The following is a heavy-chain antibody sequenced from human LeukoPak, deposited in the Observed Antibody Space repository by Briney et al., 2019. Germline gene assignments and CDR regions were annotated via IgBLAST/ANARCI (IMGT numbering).Heavy chain of an antibody. CDR3: ARVRGYYSADAFDI. CDR1: GYTFTSYD. CDR2: MNPNSGNT. V-gene: IGHV1-8*01. Sequence: GASVKVSCKASGYTFTSYDINWVRQATGQGLEWKGWMNPNSGNTGYAQKFQGRVTMTRNTSISTAYMELSSLRSEDTAVYYCARVRGYYSADAFDIWGQGTMVTVSS. D-gene: IGHD3-22*01. J-gene: IGHJ3*02.